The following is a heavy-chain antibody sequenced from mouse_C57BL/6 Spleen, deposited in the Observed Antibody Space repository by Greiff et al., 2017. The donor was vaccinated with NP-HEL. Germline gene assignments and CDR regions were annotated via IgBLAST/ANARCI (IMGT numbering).Heavy chain of an antibody. CDR1: GYTFTSYG. CDR3: ARLLYDYGYAMDY. J-gene: IGHJ4*01. Sequence: VQRVESGAELARPGASVKLSCKASGYTFTSYGISWVKQRTGQGLEWIGEIYPRSGNTYYNEKFKGKATLTADKSSSTAYMELRSLTSEDSAVYFCARLLYDYGYAMDYWGQGTSVTVSS. V-gene: IGHV1-81*01. CDR2: IYPRSGNT. D-gene: IGHD2-4*01.